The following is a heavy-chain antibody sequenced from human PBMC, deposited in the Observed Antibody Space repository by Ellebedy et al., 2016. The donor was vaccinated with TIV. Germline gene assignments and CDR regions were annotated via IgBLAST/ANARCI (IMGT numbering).Heavy chain of an antibody. CDR2: INRSGDT. J-gene: IGHJ4*02. CDR1: GGSLGGYY. D-gene: IGHD3-22*01. Sequence: MPGGSLRLSCAVSGGSLGGYYGSWVRQPPGKGLEWTGEINRSGDTDYNPSLKSRVTLSVDTSKKQFSLRLGSVIAADTAMYYCARRRVIVVVDTRRATYFDQWGQGNLVTVSS. CDR3: ARRRVIVVVDTRRATYFDQ. V-gene: IGHV4-34*01.